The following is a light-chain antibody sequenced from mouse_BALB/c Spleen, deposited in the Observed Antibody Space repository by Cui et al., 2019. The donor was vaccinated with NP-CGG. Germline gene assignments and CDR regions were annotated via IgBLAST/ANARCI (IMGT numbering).Light chain of an antibody. J-gene: IGLJ1*01. CDR2: GTN. CDR1: TGAVTTNNY. Sequence: QAVVTPESALTTSPGETVTLTCRSSTGAVTTNNYANWVQEKPDHLFTGLIGGTNNRAPGVPTRFSGSLIGDKAALTITGARTEDEAIYFCALWYSNHWVFGGGTKLTVL. CDR3: ALWYSNHWV. V-gene: IGLV1*01.